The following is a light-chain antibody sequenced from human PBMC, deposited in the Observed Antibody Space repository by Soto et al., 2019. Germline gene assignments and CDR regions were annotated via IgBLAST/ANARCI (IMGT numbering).Light chain of an antibody. CDR2: GAS. CDR3: QQYGSSSWT. CDR1: QSISSSY. V-gene: IGKV3-20*01. Sequence: EIVLTQSPGTLSLSPGKRATLSCRASQSISSSYLAWYQQRHGQAPRILIYGASSRDTGIPDRFSGSGSGTEFTLTISRLEPEDFEVYYCQQYGSSSWTFGQGTKVDIK. J-gene: IGKJ1*01.